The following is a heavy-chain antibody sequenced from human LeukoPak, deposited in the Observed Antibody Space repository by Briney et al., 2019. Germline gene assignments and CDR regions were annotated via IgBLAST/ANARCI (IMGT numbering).Heavy chain of an antibody. CDR2: ISGSAGST. D-gene: IGHD3-10*01. V-gene: IGHV3-23*01. J-gene: IGHJ4*02. CDR1: GFTFSSYA. CDR3: AKAIGSYYFDY. Sequence: GGSLRLSCAASGFTFSSYAMSWVRQAPGKGLGWVSSISGSAGSTHNPDSVKGRFTISRDNSKNTLYLQMNSLRAEDTAVYYCAKAIGSYYFDYWGQGTLVTVSS.